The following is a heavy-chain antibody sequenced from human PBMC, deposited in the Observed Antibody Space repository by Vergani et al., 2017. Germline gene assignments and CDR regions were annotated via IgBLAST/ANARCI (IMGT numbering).Heavy chain of an antibody. Sequence: QVQLVQSGAEVKKPGASVKVSCKASGYTFTDYFMHWLRQAPGQGLEWMGWINPNSGGTNYAQKFKGRVTMTRDTSISTAYMELSNLRSDDTAVYYCARVGTSSNRDYFDYWGQGTLVTVSS. CDR2: INPNSGGT. CDR3: ARVGTSSNRDYFDY. J-gene: IGHJ4*02. CDR1: GYTFTDYF. V-gene: IGHV1-2*02. D-gene: IGHD2-2*01.